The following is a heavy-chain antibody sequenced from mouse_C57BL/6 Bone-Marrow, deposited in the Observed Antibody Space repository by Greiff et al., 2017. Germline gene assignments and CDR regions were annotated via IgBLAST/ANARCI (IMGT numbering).Heavy chain of an antibody. D-gene: IGHD1-1*01. V-gene: IGHV1-54*01. Sequence: VKLKQSGAELVRPGTSVKVSCKASGYAFTNYLIEWVKQRPGQGLEWIGVINPGSGGTNYNEKFKGKATLTADKSSSTAYMQLSSLTSEDSAVYFCARWGFYYYGYFDYWGQGTTLTVSS. CDR2: INPGSGGT. CDR3: ARWGFYYYGYFDY. J-gene: IGHJ2*01. CDR1: GYAFTNYL.